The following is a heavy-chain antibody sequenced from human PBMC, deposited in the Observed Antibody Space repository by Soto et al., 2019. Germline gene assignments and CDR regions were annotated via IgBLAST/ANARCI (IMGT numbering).Heavy chain of an antibody. Sequence: GGSLRLSCAASGFTFSSYGMHWVRQAPGKGLEWVAVISYDGSNKYYADSVKGRFTISRDNSKNTLYLQMNSLRAEDTAVYYCAKDQTAMEYYYYYYMDVWGKGTTVTVSS. CDR2: ISYDGSNK. V-gene: IGHV3-30*18. CDR1: GFTFSSYG. D-gene: IGHD2-2*01. J-gene: IGHJ6*03. CDR3: AKDQTAMEYYYYYYMDV.